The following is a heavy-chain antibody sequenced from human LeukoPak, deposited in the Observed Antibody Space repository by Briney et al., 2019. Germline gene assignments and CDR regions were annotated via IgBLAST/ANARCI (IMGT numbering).Heavy chain of an antibody. D-gene: IGHD3-22*01. J-gene: IGHJ4*02. CDR3: ARNSHDSSGYYFGVSFDY. CDR1: GASISSYY. V-gene: IGHV4-59*08. CDR2: IYYSGST. Sequence: SETLSLTCTVSGASISSYYWSWIRQPPGKGLEWIGYIYYSGSTNYNPSLKSRVTISVDTSKNQFPLKLSSVTAADTAVYYCARNSHDSSGYYFGVSFDYWGQGTLVTVSS.